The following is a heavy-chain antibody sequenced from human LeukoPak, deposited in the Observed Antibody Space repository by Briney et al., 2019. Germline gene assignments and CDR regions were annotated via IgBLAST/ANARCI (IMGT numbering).Heavy chain of an antibody. CDR3: ARLRFVALRDTYYYYYYMDV. D-gene: IGHD3-10*01. V-gene: IGHV1-2*02. CDR2: INPRDGDT. CDR1: GYTFIGNY. J-gene: IGHJ6*03. Sequence: GASVKVSCKASGYTFIGNYVHWVRQAPGQGLDWMGWINPRDGDTNYAQRFQGRVTMTRDTSISTAYMELSRLRSDDTAVYYCARLRFVALRDTYYYYYYMDVWGKGTTVTISS.